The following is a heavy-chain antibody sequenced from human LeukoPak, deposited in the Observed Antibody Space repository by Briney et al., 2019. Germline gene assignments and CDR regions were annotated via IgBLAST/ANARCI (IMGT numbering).Heavy chain of an antibody. Sequence: GGCLRLSCAASGCTFSNAWMSWVRQAPGKGLEWVGRIKRKTDGGTTDYAAPVKGRVTISRDDSKNTRYLQMNSRKTEDTAVYYCTTDSSLYDILTGYYPGGVYDAFDSWGQGTMVTVSS. D-gene: IGHD3-9*01. J-gene: IGHJ3*02. V-gene: IGHV3-15*01. CDR3: TTDSSLYDILTGYYPGGVYDAFDS. CDR1: GCTFSNAW. CDR2: IKRKTDGGTT.